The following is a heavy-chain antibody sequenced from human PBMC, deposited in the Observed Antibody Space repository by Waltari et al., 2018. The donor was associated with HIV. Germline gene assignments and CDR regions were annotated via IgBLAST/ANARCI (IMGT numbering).Heavy chain of an antibody. Sequence: EVQLVQSGGGLVQPGGSLRLSCEASGGPFRSHAMSWVRQAPGKGLEWVSTISGSGSHTYNADSAKGRFTISRDNAENKLFLQMSRLRVEDSALYYCAKDFDTSGLPYVVIDSWGQGTLVTVSS. J-gene: IGHJ4*02. CDR2: ISGSGSHT. CDR1: GGPFRSHA. V-gene: IGHV3-23*04. CDR3: AKDFDTSGLPYVVIDS. D-gene: IGHD5-12*01.